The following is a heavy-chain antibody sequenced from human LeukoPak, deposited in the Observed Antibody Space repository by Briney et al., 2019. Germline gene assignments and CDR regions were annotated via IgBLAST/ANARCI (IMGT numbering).Heavy chain of an antibody. CDR1: GGSVSSSNYY. Sequence: SETLSLTCTVSGGSVSSSNYYWSWIRQPPGKGLEWIGYIFYSGSTNYNPSLKSRVTISVDTSRSQFSLKLSSVTDADTAVYYCARGGATYVYWFDPWGQGTLVTVSS. V-gene: IGHV4-61*01. J-gene: IGHJ5*02. CDR2: IFYSGST. D-gene: IGHD1-26*01. CDR3: ARGGATYVYWFDP.